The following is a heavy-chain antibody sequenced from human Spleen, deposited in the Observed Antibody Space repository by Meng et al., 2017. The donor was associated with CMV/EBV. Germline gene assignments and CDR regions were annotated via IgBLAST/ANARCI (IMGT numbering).Heavy chain of an antibody. CDR3: ARRGIAAAGTDGWFDP. V-gene: IGHV1-69*10. J-gene: IGHJ5*02. CDR2: IIPILGIA. CDR1: GTFSSDA. Sequence: GTFSSDAISWVRQAPGQGLEWMGGIIPILGIANYAQKFQGRVTITADKSTSTAYMELSSLRSEDTAVYYCARRGIAAAGTDGWFDPWGQGTLVTVSS. D-gene: IGHD6-13*01.